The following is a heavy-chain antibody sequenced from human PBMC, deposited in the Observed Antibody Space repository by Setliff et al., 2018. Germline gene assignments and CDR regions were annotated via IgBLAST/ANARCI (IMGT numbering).Heavy chain of an antibody. D-gene: IGHD3-9*01. Sequence: GESLKISCQGSGYTFTNYWIGWVRQMPGKGLEWMGILKPGDSGIRYSPSFQGQVTLSADTSIATAYLHWTSLKASDTAMYYCARLTGPYYHYYYMDVWGKGTKVTVSS. CDR3: ARLTGPYYHYYYMDV. CDR1: GYTFTNYW. J-gene: IGHJ6*03. V-gene: IGHV5-51*01. CDR2: LKPGDSGI.